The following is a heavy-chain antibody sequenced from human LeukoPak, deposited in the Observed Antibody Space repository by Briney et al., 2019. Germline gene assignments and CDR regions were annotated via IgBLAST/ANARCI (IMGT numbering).Heavy chain of an antibody. V-gene: IGHV1-18*01. CDR2: ISVYTGKT. CDR3: AKDRGWQYADYETVAVEH. J-gene: IGHJ4*02. Sequence: GASVKVSCKASGYAFTNYGISWVRQAPGQGLEWMGWISVYTGKTYHAQKFQARVTMTTDTSTTTAYIELRSLRSDDTAVYYCAKDRGWQYADYETVAVEHWGQGTLVTVSS. D-gene: IGHD4-17*01. CDR1: GYAFTNYG.